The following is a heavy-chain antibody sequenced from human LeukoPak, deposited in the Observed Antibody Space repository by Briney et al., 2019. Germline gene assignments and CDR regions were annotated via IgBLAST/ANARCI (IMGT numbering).Heavy chain of an antibody. D-gene: IGHD4-11*01. CDR3: SKDAQRGFDYSISLEY. CDR1: GFTYSHSG. J-gene: IGHJ4*02. CDR2: LWCDGTEK. Sequence: PGGSLRLSCTASGFTYSHSGMHWGPHAPRKGLERVALLWCDGTEKYYEDAVKGRFTISRDNSRNTLYLQMNNLGDDDTAVYYCSKDAQRGFDYSISLEYWGQGTLVIVSS. V-gene: IGHV3-33*04.